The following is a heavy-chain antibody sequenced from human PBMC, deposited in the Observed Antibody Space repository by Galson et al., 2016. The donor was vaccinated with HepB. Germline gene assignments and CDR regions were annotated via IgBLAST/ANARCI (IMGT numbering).Heavy chain of an antibody. D-gene: IGHD1-26*01. CDR3: ARDPGWQYRDSGSYLGWFEP. CDR2: TFYRSKWHN. J-gene: IGHJ5*02. Sequence: CAISGDSVSSNSAAWNWIRQSPSRGLEWLGRTFYRSKWHNEYAVSVQSRISIKSDTSKNQFSVQLNSVSPEDTDVYYCARDPGWQYRDSGSYLGWFEPWGQGTLVTVSS. CDR1: GDSVSSNSAA. V-gene: IGHV6-1*01.